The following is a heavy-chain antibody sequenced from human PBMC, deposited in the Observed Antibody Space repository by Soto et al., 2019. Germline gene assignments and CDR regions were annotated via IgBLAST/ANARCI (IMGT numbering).Heavy chain of an antibody. CDR3: AKDSLRGVVPAAISVH. Sequence: ASVTVSCMGSGYVFHCFDIYWVRQAVGQGLEWMGWMTPNSGNTGYAQELRGRVTMTRNTSNTTAYMELTSLTSDDTAVYYCAKDSLRGVVPAAISVHWGQGTLVTVSS. J-gene: IGHJ4*02. CDR2: MTPNSGNT. V-gene: IGHV1-8*02. D-gene: IGHD2-2*02. CDR1: GYVFHCFD.